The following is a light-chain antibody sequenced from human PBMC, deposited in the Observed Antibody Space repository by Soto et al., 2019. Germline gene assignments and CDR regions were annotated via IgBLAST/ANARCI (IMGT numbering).Light chain of an antibody. CDR1: SSDVGGYNY. Sequence: QSALTQPRSVSGSPGQSVTISCTGTSSDVGGYNYVSWYQQHPGKAPKLVIYDVSKRPSGVPDRFSGSKSGNTASLTISGLQAEDEADYYCCSYAGTSLWVFGGGTKRTVL. V-gene: IGLV2-11*01. CDR3: CSYAGTSLWV. J-gene: IGLJ3*02. CDR2: DVS.